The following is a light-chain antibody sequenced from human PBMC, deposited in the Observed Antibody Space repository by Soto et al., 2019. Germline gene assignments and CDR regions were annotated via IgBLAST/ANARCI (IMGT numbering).Light chain of an antibody. V-gene: IGKV3-20*01. CDR1: QSVSSSY. CDR3: QQYGSSPPYT. CDR2: GAS. J-gene: IGKJ2*01. Sequence: EIVLTQSPGTLSLSPGERATLSCRANQSVSSSYLAWYQQKPGQAPRLLIYGASSRATGIPDRFSGSGSGTDVTLNISRLEPEDFAVYYCQQYGSSPPYTFGQGTELEIK.